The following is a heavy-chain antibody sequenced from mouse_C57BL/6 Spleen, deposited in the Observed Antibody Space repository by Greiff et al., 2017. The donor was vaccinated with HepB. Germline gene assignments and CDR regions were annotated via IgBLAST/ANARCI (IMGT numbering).Heavy chain of an antibody. J-gene: IGHJ4*01. CDR1: GYAFSSSW. V-gene: IGHV1-82*01. D-gene: IGHD1-1*01. CDR3: ARSHGSSPFSYAIDY. CDR2: IYPGDGDT. Sequence: VQLQQSGPELVKPGASVKISCKASGYAFSSSWMNWVKQRPGKGLEWIGRIYPGDGDTNYNGKFKGKATLTADKSSSTAYMQLSSLTSEDSAVYFCARSHGSSPFSYAIDYWGQGTSVTVSS.